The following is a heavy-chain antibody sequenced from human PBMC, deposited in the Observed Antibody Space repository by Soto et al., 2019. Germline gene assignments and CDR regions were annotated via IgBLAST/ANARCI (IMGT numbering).Heavy chain of an antibody. Sequence: QVHLVESGGGVVQPGRSLRLSCAASGFTFSSFAMHWVRQAPGKGLEWVAVVSYDGSTDYYADSVKGRFTVSRDNSKDTLYLQMNNLRIEDTAVYYCARDSDPRLGREILRDDFDDWGQGTLVTVS. J-gene: IGHJ4*02. D-gene: IGHD3-10*01. CDR2: VSYDGSTD. CDR3: ARDSDPRLGREILRDDFDD. CDR1: GFTFSSFA. V-gene: IGHV3-30-3*01.